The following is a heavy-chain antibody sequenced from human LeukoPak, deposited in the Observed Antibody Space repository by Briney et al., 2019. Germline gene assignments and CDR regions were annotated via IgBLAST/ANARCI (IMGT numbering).Heavy chain of an antibody. V-gene: IGHV4-61*02. J-gene: IGHJ4*02. CDR3: ARVNAPVATFDY. Sequence: SETLSLTCTVSGGSITSGGYYWSWIRQPAGKGLEWIGRMYTSGSTNYNPSLKSRVTISVDTSRNHFSLRLSSVTAADTAVYYCARVNAPVATFDYWGLGTLVAVSS. D-gene: IGHD1-1*01. CDR2: MYTSGST. CDR1: GGSITSGGYY.